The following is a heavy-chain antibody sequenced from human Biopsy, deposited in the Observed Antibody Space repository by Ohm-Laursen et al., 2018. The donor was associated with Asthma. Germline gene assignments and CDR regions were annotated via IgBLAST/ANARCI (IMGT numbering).Heavy chain of an antibody. D-gene: IGHD3-22*01. CDR2: VSSDGHNK. CDR1: GFVFSQCG. J-gene: IGHJ3*02. CDR3: ARQSGQDYGDSSGFDI. Sequence: SLRLSCAAPGFVFSQCGMHWVRQGPGKGLEWVALVSSDGHNKYYEDSVKGRFTISRGNSRNRLYLQINRLTVEDSAVYFCARQSGQDYGDSSGFDIWGQGTKVAVSS. V-gene: IGHV3-30*03.